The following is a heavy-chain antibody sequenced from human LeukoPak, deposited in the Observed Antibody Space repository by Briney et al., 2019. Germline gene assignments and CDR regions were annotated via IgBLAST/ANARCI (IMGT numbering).Heavy chain of an antibody. J-gene: IGHJ4*02. CDR1: GFTFSSYG. D-gene: IGHD4-17*01. CDR2: ISYDGSNK. CDR3: AKDVKGYGDYVDY. Sequence: PGGSLRLSCAASGFTFSSYGMHWVRQAPGKGLEWVAVISYDGSNKYYADSVKGRFTISRDNSKNTLYLQMNSLRAEDTAVYYCAKDVKGYGDYVDYWGQGTLVTVSS. V-gene: IGHV3-30*18.